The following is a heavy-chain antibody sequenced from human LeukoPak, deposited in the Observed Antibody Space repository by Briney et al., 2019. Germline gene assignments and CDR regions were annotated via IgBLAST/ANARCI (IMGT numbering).Heavy chain of an antibody. CDR1: GYSFTSYW. Sequence: GESLKISCKASGYSFTSYWIGWVRQMPGKGLEWMGIIYPGDSDTRYSPSFQGQVTISADKSISTAYLQWSSLKASDTAMYYCARTGLSYYYGSGSSYYYGMDVWGQGTTVTVSS. J-gene: IGHJ6*02. CDR2: IYPGDSDT. V-gene: IGHV5-51*01. CDR3: ARTGLSYYYGSGSSYYYGMDV. D-gene: IGHD3-10*01.